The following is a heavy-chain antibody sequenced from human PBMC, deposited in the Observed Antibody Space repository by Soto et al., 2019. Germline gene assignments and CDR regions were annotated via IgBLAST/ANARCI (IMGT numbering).Heavy chain of an antibody. V-gene: IGHV3-74*01. CDR3: AREFLVRGRPLGKDF. Sequence: PGGSLRLSCAAAGFNFSRYWVHWVRQAPGKGLVWLSGISACDSKTDYADSVKGRFAITRDDAKNTVFLEMNSLRADDTDVYFCAREFLVRGRPLGKDFWGHGTLVTVSS. CDR1: GFNFSRYW. D-gene: IGHD3-10*01. J-gene: IGHJ4*01. CDR2: ISACDSKT.